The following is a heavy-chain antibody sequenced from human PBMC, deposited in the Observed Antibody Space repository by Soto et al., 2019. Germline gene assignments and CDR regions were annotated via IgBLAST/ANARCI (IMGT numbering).Heavy chain of an antibody. J-gene: IGHJ5*02. Sequence: QVQLVESGGGVVPSGKSLSLSCAGSGFTFSSYALHWVRQAPGKGLEWVAGVWYDGSNKYYADSVKGRFTISRDNSKSTVYLQMNSLRVEDTAVYYCAKGALGNAAVNQDLWGQGTLVTVSS. CDR3: AKGALGNAAVNQDL. CDR1: GFTFSSYA. D-gene: IGHD1-26*01. V-gene: IGHV3-33*03. CDR2: VWYDGSNK.